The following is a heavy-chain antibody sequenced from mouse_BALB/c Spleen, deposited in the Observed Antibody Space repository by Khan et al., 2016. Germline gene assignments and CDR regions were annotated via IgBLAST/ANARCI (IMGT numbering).Heavy chain of an antibody. Sequence: EVKLLESGGGLVQPGGSLKLSCEASGFDLSRYWMSWVRQAPGKGLEWLGEINPDSSTINYTPYLKDKFIISRDNAKNTLHLPMRKVRSEDTVLYYWASSGCYGYLVNWGQGTLVTVSA. CDR3: ASSGCYGYLVN. J-gene: IGHJ3*01. CDR2: INPDSSTI. CDR1: GFDLSRYW. D-gene: IGHD1-1*01. V-gene: IGHV4-1*02.